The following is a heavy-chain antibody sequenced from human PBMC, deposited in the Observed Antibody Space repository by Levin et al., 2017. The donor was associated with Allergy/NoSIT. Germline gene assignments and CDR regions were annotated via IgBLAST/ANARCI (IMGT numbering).Heavy chain of an antibody. CDR3: ASSEGVHYDILTGYYEGRNFDY. D-gene: IGHD3-9*01. J-gene: IGHJ4*02. V-gene: IGHV4-4*02. CDR2: IYHSGST. CDR1: GGSISSSNW. Sequence: PSETLSLTCAVSGGSISSSNWWSWVRQPPGKGLEWIGEIYHSGSTNYNPSLKSRVTISVDKSKNQFSLKLSSVTAADTAVYYCASSEGVHYDILTGYYEGRNFDYWGQGTLVTVSS.